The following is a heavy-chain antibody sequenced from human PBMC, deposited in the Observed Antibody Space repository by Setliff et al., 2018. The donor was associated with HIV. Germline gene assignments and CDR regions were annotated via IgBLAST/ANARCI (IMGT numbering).Heavy chain of an antibody. J-gene: IGHJ6*02. CDR3: AGDDSNYRQHGMDV. D-gene: IGHD4-4*01. CDR2: ISSSGSTI. CDR1: GFTFSSYE. V-gene: IGHV3-48*03. Sequence: GGSLRLSCAASGFTFSSYEMNWVRQAPGKVLEWFSYISSSGSTIYYADSVKGRFTISRDNAKNSLYLQMNSLRAEDTAVYYCAGDDSNYRQHGMDVWGQGT.